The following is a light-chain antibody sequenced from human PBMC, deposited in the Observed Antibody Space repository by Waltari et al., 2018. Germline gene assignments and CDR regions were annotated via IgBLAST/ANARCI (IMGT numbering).Light chain of an antibody. CDR2: KAS. V-gene: IGKV1-5*03. CDR1: RDISRS. CDR3: QQYKTYSPWA. Sequence: DIQMTQSPSTLSASIGDTVTITCRASRDISRSVAWYQQKPGKPPNLLISKASTLESGVPSRFNGSGSGTQFSLTLSSLQPDDFATYYCQQYKTYSPWAFGQGTKVEIK. J-gene: IGKJ1*01.